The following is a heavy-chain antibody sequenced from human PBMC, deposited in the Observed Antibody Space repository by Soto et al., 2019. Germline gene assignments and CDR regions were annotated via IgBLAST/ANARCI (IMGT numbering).Heavy chain of an antibody. Sequence: GGSLGLSCAASGFTFDDYGMSWVRQAPGKGLEWVSGINWNGGSTGYADSVKGRFTISRDNAKNSLYLQMNSLRAEDTAVYYSASFEGRDGFRVFAKWGQETLLTLSS. CDR2: INWNGGST. D-gene: IGHD3-10*01. CDR1: GFTFDDYG. CDR3: ASFEGRDGFRVFAK. V-gene: IGHV3-20*04. J-gene: IGHJ4*02.